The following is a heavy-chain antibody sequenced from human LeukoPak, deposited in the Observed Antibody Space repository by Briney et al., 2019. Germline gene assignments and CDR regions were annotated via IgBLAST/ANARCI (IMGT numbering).Heavy chain of an antibody. D-gene: IGHD3-3*01. Sequence: SVKVSCKASGGTFSSYAISWVRQAPGQGLEWMGGIIPIFGTANYAQKFQGRVTITADKSTSTAYMELSSLRSEDTAVYYCATSAFTIQNWFDPWGQGTLVTVSS. V-gene: IGHV1-69*06. CDR1: GGTFSSYA. J-gene: IGHJ5*02. CDR2: IIPIFGTA. CDR3: ATSAFTIQNWFDP.